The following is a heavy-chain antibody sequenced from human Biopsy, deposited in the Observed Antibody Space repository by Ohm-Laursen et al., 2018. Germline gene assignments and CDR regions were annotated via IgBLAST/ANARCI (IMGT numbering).Heavy chain of an antibody. Sequence: SLRLSCTASGFNVHKYGIHWVRQAQGKGLEWVSGIILNSDRLSYADSVRGRFTISRDNAKNSVYLQMNSLRPEDTALYYCIKDITPGGGDVWGRGTTVTVSS. CDR2: IILNSDRL. J-gene: IGHJ6*02. CDR1: GFNVHKYG. V-gene: IGHV3-9*01. CDR3: IKDITPGGGDV. D-gene: IGHD3-16*01.